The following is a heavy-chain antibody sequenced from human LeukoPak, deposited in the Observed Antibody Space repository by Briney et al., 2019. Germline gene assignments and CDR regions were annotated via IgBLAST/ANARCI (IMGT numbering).Heavy chain of an antibody. Sequence: PSETLSLTCTVSGGSINNYYWSWIRLPPGKGLEWIGCIYSSGSTNYSPSLKSRVTISVDTPKDQFSLKLSSVTAADTAVYYCARHDAGNWYPYFDNWGQGTLVTVSS. CDR2: IYSSGST. V-gene: IGHV4-59*08. J-gene: IGHJ4*02. D-gene: IGHD6-13*01. CDR3: ARHDAGNWYPYFDN. CDR1: GGSINNYY.